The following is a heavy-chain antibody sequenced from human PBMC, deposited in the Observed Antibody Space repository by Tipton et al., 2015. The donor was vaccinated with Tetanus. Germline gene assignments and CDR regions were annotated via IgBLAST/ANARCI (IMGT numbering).Heavy chain of an antibody. V-gene: IGHV3-23*01. CDR3: AKDPASRGLFDP. CDR2: ISVRGSHT. Sequence: SLRLSCAASGFTFSNYAMAWVRQAPGKGLEWVSGISVRGSHTYYADPVKGRFSISRDNSKNTVYLQMNSLRDEDTAVYYCAKDPASRGLFDPWGQRTLVSVSS. CDR1: GFTFSNYA. J-gene: IGHJ5*02.